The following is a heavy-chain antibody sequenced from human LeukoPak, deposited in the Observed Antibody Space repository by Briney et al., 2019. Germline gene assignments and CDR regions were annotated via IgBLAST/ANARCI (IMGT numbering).Heavy chain of an antibody. CDR1: GYSFTTYW. J-gene: IGHJ4*02. CDR2: IYPGDSDT. V-gene: IGHV5-51*01. CDR3: ARPMDSSGWYNFDY. D-gene: IGHD6-19*01. Sequence: GESLKISCKGSGYSFTTYWIAWMRQMPGNGLEWMGIIYPGDSDTRYSPSFQGQVTISADESITTAYLQWSSLKASDTAMYYCARPMDSSGWYNFDYWGQGTLVTVSS.